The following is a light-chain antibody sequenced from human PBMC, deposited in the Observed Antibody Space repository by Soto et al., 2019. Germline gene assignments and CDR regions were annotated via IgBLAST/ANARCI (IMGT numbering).Light chain of an antibody. CDR3: LQGSHWPPT. CDR1: LRLVYSDGNTY. Sequence: DVVMTQSPLSLPVTLGQTASISCRSSLRLVYSDGNTYLNWFHQRPGQSPRRLFYKVSNRDSGVPDRFSASESVTDCTLRINRVEAEDVGVYYCLQGSHWPPTFGQGTTVEIK. CDR2: KVS. V-gene: IGKV2-30*01. J-gene: IGKJ1*01.